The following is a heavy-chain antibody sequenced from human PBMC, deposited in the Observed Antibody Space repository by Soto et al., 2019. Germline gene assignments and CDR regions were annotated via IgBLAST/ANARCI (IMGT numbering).Heavy chain of an antibody. CDR3: ARGPRYQLLYVVSWFDP. D-gene: IGHD2-2*02. CDR2: INPSGGST. Sequence: ASVKVSCKASGYTFTSYYMHWVRQAPGRGLEWMGIINPSGGSTSYAQKFQGRVTMTRDTSTSTVYMELSSLRSEDTAVYYCARGPRYQLLYVVSWFDPWGQGTLVTVSS. CDR1: GYTFTSYY. V-gene: IGHV1-46*01. J-gene: IGHJ5*02.